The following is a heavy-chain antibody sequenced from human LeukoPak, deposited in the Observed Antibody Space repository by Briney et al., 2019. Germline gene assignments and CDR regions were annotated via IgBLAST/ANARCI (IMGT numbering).Heavy chain of an antibody. CDR1: GLTFSSFE. D-gene: IGHD3/OR15-3a*01. CDR2: ISSSSSTI. CDR3: ARAFGLTDY. Sequence: PGGSLRLSCAASGLTFSSFEMNCVRQAPGKGLEWVSYISSSSSTIYYADSVKGRFTISRDNAKNSLYLQMNSLRDEDTAVYYCARAFGLTDYWGQRTLVTVSS. V-gene: IGHV3-48*02. J-gene: IGHJ4*02.